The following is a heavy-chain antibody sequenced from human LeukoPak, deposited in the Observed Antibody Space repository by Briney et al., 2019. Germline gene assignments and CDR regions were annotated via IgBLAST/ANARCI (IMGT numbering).Heavy chain of an antibody. V-gene: IGHV3-21*01. J-gene: IGHJ4*02. CDR3: AREAVVVSTRYCDY. Sequence: GGSLRLSCAASGFTFSTYSMNWVRQAPGKGLEWVSSISSGSTYIYYADSVKGRFTISRDNAKNSLYLQMNSLRAEDTAVYYCAREAVVVSTRYCDYWGQGTLVTVSS. CDR1: GFTFSTYS. D-gene: IGHD3-22*01. CDR2: ISSGSTYI.